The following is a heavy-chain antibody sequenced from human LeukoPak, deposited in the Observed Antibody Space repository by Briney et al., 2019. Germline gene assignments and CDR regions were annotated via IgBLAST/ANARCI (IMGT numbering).Heavy chain of an antibody. CDR2: IYYSGST. V-gene: IGHV4-39*01. CDR1: SDSIRRRSYY. J-gene: IGHJ4*02. CDR3: VDDSTGYYYFDY. D-gene: IGHD3-9*01. Sequence: SETLSLTCSVSSDSIRRRSYYWGWIRQPPGKGLEWIGSIYYSGSTYYNPSLKSRVTISIDTSKSQLSLNLTSVTAADTAVYFCVDDSTGYYYFDYWGQGTLVTVSS.